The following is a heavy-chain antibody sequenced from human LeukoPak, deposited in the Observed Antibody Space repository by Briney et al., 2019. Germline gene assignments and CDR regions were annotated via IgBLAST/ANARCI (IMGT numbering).Heavy chain of an antibody. CDR2: INSDGSST. D-gene: IGHD2-8*02. CDR3: ARDQIYCTGGYCYFEF. CDR1: GFTFNNYW. J-gene: IGHJ4*02. Sequence: GGSLRLSCAASGFTFNNYWMHWVRQAPGKGLVRVARINSDGSSTSYADSVKGRFTISRDNARNTLYLQMNSLRVEDSAMYYCARDQIYCTGGYCYFEFWGQGTLVTVSS. V-gene: IGHV3-74*01.